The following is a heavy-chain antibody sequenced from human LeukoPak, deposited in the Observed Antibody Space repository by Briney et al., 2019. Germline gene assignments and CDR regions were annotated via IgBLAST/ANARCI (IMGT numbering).Heavy chain of an antibody. V-gene: IGHV3-9*01. CDR1: GFTFDDYA. CDR2: ISWNSGSI. CDR3: AKDKSSGWYHGGMLFDY. Sequence: PGGSLRLSCAASGFTFDDYAMHWVRQAPGKGLEWVSGISWNSGSIGYADSVKGRFTISRDNAKSSLYLQMNSLRAEDTALYYCAKDKSSGWYHGGMLFDYWGQGTLVTVSS. J-gene: IGHJ4*02. D-gene: IGHD6-19*01.